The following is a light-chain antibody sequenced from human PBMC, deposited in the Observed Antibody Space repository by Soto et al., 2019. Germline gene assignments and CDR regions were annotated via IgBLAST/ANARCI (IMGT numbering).Light chain of an antibody. CDR3: SSYTSSSTLV. CDR2: DVS. J-gene: IGLJ2*01. CDR1: SSDVGGYNY. Sequence: QSVLTQPASVSGSPGQSITISCTGTSSDVGGYNYVSWYQQHPGKVPKLMIYDVSNRPSGVSNRFSGSKSGNTASLTISGLQAEDEGDYYCSSYTSSSTLVFDGGTKLTVL. V-gene: IGLV2-14*03.